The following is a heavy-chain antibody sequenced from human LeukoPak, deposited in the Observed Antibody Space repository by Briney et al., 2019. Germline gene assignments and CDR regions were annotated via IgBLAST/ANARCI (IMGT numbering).Heavy chain of an antibody. J-gene: IGHJ2*01. CDR2: IIPIFGTA. D-gene: IGHD3-10*01. CDR1: GYTFTSYY. V-gene: IGHV1-69*05. CDR3: ARRGPQGDFDL. Sequence: ASVKVSCKASGYTFTSYYMHWVRQAPGQGLEWMGGIIPIFGTANYAQKFQGRVTITTDESTSTAYMELSSLRSEDTAVYYCARRGPQGDFDLWGRGTLVAVSS.